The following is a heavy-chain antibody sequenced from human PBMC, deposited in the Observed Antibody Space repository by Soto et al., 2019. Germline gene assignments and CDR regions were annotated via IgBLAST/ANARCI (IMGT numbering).Heavy chain of an antibody. J-gene: IGHJ6*02. CDR1: GGTFSSYA. D-gene: IGHD5-18*01. CDR3: ERTLLEWYSYGYSDYYYYGMDV. CDR2: IIPIFGTA. V-gene: IGHV1-69*01. Sequence: QVQLVQSGAEVKKPGSSVKVSCKASGGTFSSYAISWVRQAPGQGLEWMGGIIPIFGTANYAQKFQGRVTITADESTSTAYMELSSLRSEDTAVYYCERTLLEWYSYGYSDYYYYGMDVWGQGTTVTVSS.